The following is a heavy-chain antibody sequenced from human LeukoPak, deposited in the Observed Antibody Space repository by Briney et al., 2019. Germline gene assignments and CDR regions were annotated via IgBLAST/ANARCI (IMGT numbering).Heavy chain of an antibody. J-gene: IGHJ4*02. D-gene: IGHD3-10*01. CDR3: ARPYYYGSGSYAH. Sequence: SETLSLTCAVYGGSFSGYYWSWIRQPPGKGLEWIGEINHSGSTNYNPSLKSRVTISVDTSKNQFSLKLSSVTAADTAVYYCARPYYYGSGSYAHWGQGTLVTVSS. V-gene: IGHV4-34*01. CDR2: INHSGST. CDR1: GGSFSGYY.